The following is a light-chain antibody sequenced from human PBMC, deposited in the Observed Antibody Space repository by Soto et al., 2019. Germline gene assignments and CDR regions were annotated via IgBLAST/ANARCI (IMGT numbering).Light chain of an antibody. CDR2: AAA. CDR1: QGIRND. V-gene: IGKV1-6*01. Sequence: AIQMTQSPSSLSASVGDRVTITCRARQGIRNDLDWCQQKPGKAPKLLIYAAANLQSGVPARFSGSGSGTDFTLTISSLQPEDFATYYCLQKYFYPFTFGPGTKVDIK. CDR3: LQKYFYPFT. J-gene: IGKJ3*01.